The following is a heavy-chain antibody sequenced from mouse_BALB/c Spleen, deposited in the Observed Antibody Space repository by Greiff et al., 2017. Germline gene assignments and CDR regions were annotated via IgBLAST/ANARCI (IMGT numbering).Heavy chain of an antibody. CDR3: TPMITTGTY. CDR2: IDPETGGT. D-gene: IGHD2-4*01. V-gene: IGHV1-15*01. Sequence: QVHVKQSGAELVRPGASVTLSCKASGYTFTDYEMHWVKQTPVHGLEWIGAIDPETGGTAYNQKFKGKATLTADKSSSTAYMELRSLTSEDSAVYYCTPMITTGTYWGQGTLVTVSA. J-gene: IGHJ3*01. CDR1: GYTFTDYE.